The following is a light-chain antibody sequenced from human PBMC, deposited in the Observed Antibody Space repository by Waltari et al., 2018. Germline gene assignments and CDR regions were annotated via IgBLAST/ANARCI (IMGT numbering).Light chain of an antibody. Sequence: DIQMTQSPSSLSASVGDTVTITCRASQDISNYLAWVQQKAGKAPKSLFYAASSLQSGVPAKFGGSGSGTDFTLTISSLQPEDFATYYCLQYIAYPYTFGQGTKLEVK. CDR3: LQYIAYPYT. J-gene: IGKJ2*01. V-gene: IGKV1-16*02. CDR1: QDISNY. CDR2: AAS.